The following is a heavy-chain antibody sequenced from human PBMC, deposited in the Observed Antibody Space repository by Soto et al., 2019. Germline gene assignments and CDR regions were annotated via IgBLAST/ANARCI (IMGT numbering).Heavy chain of an antibody. CDR2: IIPIFGTA. CDR1: VCTFSSYA. V-gene: IGHV1-69*13. CDR3: ARRALDAFDI. J-gene: IGHJ3*02. Sequence: GASVKVSCKGSVCTFSSYAISWVRQAPGQGLESMGGIIPIFGTANYAQKFQSRATITADESTSTAYMELSSLRSDDTAVYYCARRALDAFDIWGQGTMVTVSS.